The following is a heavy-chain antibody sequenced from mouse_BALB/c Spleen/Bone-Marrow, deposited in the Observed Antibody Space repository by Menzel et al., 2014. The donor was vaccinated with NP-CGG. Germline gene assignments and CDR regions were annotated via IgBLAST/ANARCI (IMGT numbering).Heavy chain of an antibody. CDR3: ARHHRYAYYFDY. D-gene: IGHD2-14*01. CDR2: IHPNSGNT. J-gene: IGHJ2*01. Sequence: QVQLQQSGSVLVRPGTSVKLSCKASGYTFTSSWIHWARQRPGQGLEWIGEIHPNSGNTNYNEKFKGKATLTIDTSSSTAYVDLSSLTSEDSAVYYCARHHRYAYYFDYWGQGTTPTVSS. V-gene: IGHV1S130*01. CDR1: GYTFTSSW.